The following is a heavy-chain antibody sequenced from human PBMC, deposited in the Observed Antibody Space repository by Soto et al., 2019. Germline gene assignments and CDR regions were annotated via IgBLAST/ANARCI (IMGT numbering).Heavy chain of an antibody. J-gene: IGHJ4*02. Sequence: XSVKVSYKASGYSFTSYGISWVRQAPGQGLEWMGWISAYNGNTNYAQKLQGRVTMTTDTSTSTAYMELRSLRSDDTAVYYCARSVVGATPPYDYWGQGPLVTVSS. CDR3: ARSVVGATPPYDY. CDR1: GYSFTSYG. V-gene: IGHV1-18*01. CDR2: ISAYNGNT. D-gene: IGHD1-26*01.